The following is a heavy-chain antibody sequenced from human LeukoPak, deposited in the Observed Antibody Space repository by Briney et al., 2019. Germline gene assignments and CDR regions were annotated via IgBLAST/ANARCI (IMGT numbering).Heavy chain of an antibody. J-gene: IGHJ6*03. D-gene: IGHD3-9*01. CDR3: ASSLVGALDPNYMDV. Sequence: GGSLRLSCAASGFIFSNYWMHWVRQAPGKGLVWVSRINSDVSTTTYVDFVKGRFTISRDNAKNTLYLQMNSLRADDTAVYYCASSLVGALDPNYMDVWGKGTTVTVSS. CDR1: GFIFSNYW. V-gene: IGHV3-74*03. CDR2: INSDVSTT.